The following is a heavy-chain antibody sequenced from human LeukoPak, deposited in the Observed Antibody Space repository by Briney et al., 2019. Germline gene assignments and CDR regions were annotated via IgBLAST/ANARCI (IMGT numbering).Heavy chain of an antibody. CDR1: GGSISSYY. Sequence: PSETLSLTCTVSGGSISSYYWSWIRQPPGKGLEYIGYIYYSGSTNYSPSLKSRLTISVDTSKNQFSLQLSSVTAADTAVYFCARGRVSSSTWHSTYYYYFYMDVWGKGTTVTVSS. J-gene: IGHJ6*03. CDR3: ARGRVSSSTWHSTYYYYFYMDV. CDR2: IYYSGST. V-gene: IGHV4-59*01. D-gene: IGHD4-11*01.